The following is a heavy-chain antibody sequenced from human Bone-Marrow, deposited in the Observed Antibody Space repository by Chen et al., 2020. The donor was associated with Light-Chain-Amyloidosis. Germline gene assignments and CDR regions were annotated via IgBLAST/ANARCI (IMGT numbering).Heavy chain of an antibody. CDR1: GFTFSTYA. J-gene: IGHJ4*02. CDR3: ARAPGNTTGAPVYFDY. Sequence: EVQLLESGGGLVQHGGSLRLSCAASGFTFSTYAMSWVRQAPGKGLEWVSAMTGRGGSTYYADSVKGRFTISRDNSKNTLSLLMNSLRAEDTAVYYCARAPGNTTGAPVYFDYWGQGTLVTVAS. V-gene: IGHV3-23*01. D-gene: IGHD1-1*01. CDR2: MTGRGGST.